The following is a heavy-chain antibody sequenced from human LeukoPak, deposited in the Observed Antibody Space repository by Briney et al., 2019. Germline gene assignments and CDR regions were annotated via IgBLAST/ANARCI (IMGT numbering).Heavy chain of an antibody. CDR2: IYHSGST. CDR3: ARDPPDSWYYYGSGTLFDY. Sequence: PSQTLSLTCAVSGGSISSGGYSWSWIRQPPGKGLEWIGYIYHSGSTYYNPSLKSRVTMSVDTSKNQFSLKLSSVTAADTAVYYCARDPPDSWYYYGSGTLFDYWGQGTLVTVSS. D-gene: IGHD3-10*01. V-gene: IGHV4-30-2*01. J-gene: IGHJ4*02. CDR1: GGSISSGGYS.